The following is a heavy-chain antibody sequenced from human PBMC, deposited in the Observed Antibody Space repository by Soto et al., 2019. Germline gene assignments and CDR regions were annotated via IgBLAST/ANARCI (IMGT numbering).Heavy chain of an antibody. J-gene: IGHJ4*02. CDR2: INHTGNT. D-gene: IGHD5-18*01. V-gene: IGHV4-34*01. Sequence: LSLTCAVYGGSFSGYYWICIRHPPLKGLECIWEINHTGNTNYNPSLKSRVTISVDTSKNQFSLKLSSVTAADTAVYYCARGLRIRLWFYGEFFDYWGQGTLVTVSS. CDR1: GGSFSGYY. CDR3: ARGLRIRLWFYGEFFDY.